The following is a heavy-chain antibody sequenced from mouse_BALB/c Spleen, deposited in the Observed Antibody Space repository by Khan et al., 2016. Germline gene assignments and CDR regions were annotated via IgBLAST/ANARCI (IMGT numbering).Heavy chain of an antibody. CDR2: ISYSGNT. J-gene: IGHJ2*01. V-gene: IGHV3-8*02. CDR3: TKYSRFYFDY. Sequence: EVQLQESGPSLVKPSQTLSLTCSVTGDSITSGFWNWIRKFPGNKLEYMGYISYSGNTFYNPSLQSRISITRDTSKNQYSLQLNSVTTEDTATYYCTKYSRFYFDYWGQGTTLTVSS. CDR1: GDSITSGF.